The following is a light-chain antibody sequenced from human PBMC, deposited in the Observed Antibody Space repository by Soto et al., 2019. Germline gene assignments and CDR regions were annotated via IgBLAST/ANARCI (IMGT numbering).Light chain of an antibody. J-gene: IGKJ1*01. CDR3: QQYDNWPPWT. Sequence: IVMTQSPGTLSVSPGEGATLSCRASQSVSGNLAWYQQKPGQAPRLLIYGTSIRATGVPARFSGGGSGTEFTLTISGLQSEDFGVYYCQQYDNWPPWTLGQGTKVDIK. V-gene: IGKV3-15*01. CDR1: QSVSGN. CDR2: GTS.